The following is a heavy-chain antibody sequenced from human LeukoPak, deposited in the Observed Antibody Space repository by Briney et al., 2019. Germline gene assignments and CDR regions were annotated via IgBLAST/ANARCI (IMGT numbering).Heavy chain of an antibody. CDR3: ARDAYCSGGNCYSWYFDL. Sequence: PGGSLRLSCAASGFTFSTYPMHWVRRAPGKGLEWVAVIWYDESNQYYADSVKGRFSISRDNSKNTLFLQMNSLRAEDTAVYFCARDAYCSGGNCYSWYFDLWGRGTLVTVSS. CDR1: GFTFSTYP. D-gene: IGHD2-15*01. V-gene: IGHV3-30*04. J-gene: IGHJ2*01. CDR2: IWYDESNQ.